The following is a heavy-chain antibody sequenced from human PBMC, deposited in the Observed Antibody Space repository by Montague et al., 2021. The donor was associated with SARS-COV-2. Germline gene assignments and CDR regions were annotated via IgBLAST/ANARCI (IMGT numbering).Heavy chain of an antibody. J-gene: IGHJ4*02. V-gene: IGHV4-61*03. Sequence: SETLSLTCTVSGASISSGNYYWSWIRQPPGKGLEWIGYIYYTGNTNYNPSLKSRVTMSVDTSKNHFSLTLTSVTAADTAVYYCARVRRNFPCCPGFDYWGQGTLVTVSS. CDR1: GASISSGNYY. CDR2: IYYTGNT. D-gene: IGHD2-15*01. CDR3: ARVRRNFPCCPGFDY.